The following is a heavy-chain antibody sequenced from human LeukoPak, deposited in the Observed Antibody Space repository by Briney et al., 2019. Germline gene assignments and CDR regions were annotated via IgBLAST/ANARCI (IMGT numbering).Heavy chain of an antibody. CDR3: ARGLPAAGLPFDY. CDR1: DDSMSSGSS. D-gene: IGHD6-13*01. Sequence: PSETLSLTCAVSDDSMSSGSSWRWVRQPPGKGLEWIGEIYDSGNTDLNPSVKSRVTLSLDKSKQIFSLNLRAVTAADTAVYYCARGLPAAGLPFDYWGQGILATVSS. J-gene: IGHJ4*02. V-gene: IGHV4/OR15-8*02. CDR2: IYDSGNT.